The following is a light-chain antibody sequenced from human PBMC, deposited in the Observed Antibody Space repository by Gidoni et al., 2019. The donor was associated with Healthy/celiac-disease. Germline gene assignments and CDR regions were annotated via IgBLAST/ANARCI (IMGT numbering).Light chain of an antibody. CDR3: QQLNSYPLT. Sequence: IQLTQSPSSLSASVGDRVTITCRASQGISSYLAWSQQKPGKAPKLLIYAASTLQSGVPSRFSGSGSGTDFTRTISSLQPEDFATYYCQQLNSYPLTFXGXTKVEIK. CDR1: QGISSY. V-gene: IGKV1-9*01. CDR2: AAS. J-gene: IGKJ4*01.